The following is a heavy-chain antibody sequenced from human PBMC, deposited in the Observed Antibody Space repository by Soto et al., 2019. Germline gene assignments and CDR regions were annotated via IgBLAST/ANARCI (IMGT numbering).Heavy chain of an antibody. V-gene: IGHV1-2*04. CDR1: GYTFTGYY. CDR3: ARGHCSSASCYGVYSSYGMDV. D-gene: IGHD2-2*01. J-gene: IGHJ6*02. CDR2: INPNSGGP. Sequence: QVQLVPSGAEVKKPGASLKVSCKASGYTFTGYYMHCVRQAPGQWLEWMGWINPNSGGPNYAQKIQGWVTMTRDTAISTAYMGLSRLKSDDTAVYYCARGHCSSASCYGVYSSYGMDVWGQGPTVTVSS.